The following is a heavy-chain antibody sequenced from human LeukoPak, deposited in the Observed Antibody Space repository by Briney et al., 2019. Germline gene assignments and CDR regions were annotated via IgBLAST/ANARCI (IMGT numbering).Heavy chain of an antibody. V-gene: IGHV1-46*01. D-gene: IGHD3-22*01. Sequence: GASVTVSCKASGYPLTIYYMHWVRQAPGQGLEWVGIINPSGGTTNYAQKFQDRVTMTRDTSTSTVYMELSSLRSEDTAVYYCARESMIARERKFDYWGQGTLVTVSS. CDR2: INPSGGTT. CDR3: ARESMIARERKFDY. J-gene: IGHJ4*02. CDR1: GYPLTIYY.